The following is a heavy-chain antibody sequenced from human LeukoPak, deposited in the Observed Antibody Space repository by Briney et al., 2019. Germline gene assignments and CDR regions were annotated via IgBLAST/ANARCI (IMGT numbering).Heavy chain of an antibody. CDR1: GYSFTSYW. CDR2: IYPGDSDT. D-gene: IGHD6-13*01. CDR3: AMPDSSGYSSSWYYFDY. J-gene: IGHJ4*02. V-gene: IGHV5-51*01. Sequence: GESLKISCKGSGYSFTSYWIGWVRQMPGKGLEWMGIIYPGDSDTRYSPSFQGQVTISADKSISTAYLQWSSLKASDTAMYYCAMPDSSGYSSSWYYFDYWGQGTLVTVSS.